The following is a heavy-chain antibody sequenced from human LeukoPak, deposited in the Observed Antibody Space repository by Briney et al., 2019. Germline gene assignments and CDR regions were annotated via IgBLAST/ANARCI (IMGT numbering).Heavy chain of an antibody. CDR3: ARDEIPSGT. Sequence: GGSLRLSCAASGFIFNNYALSWVRQTPGKGLEWVSAISGSGRNTYYADSVKGRFTISRDNSRSTVDLQMNSLGVEDTGIYYCARDEIPSGTWGQGTMVSVSS. CDR2: ISGSGRNT. V-gene: IGHV3-23*01. D-gene: IGHD6-25*01. CDR1: GFIFNNYA. J-gene: IGHJ3*01.